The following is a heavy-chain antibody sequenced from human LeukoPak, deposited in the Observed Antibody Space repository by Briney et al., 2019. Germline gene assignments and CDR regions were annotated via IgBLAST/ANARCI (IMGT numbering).Heavy chain of an antibody. CDR2: INHNGNVN. J-gene: IGHJ6*02. CDR1: GFTFSSYA. V-gene: IGHV3-7*03. D-gene: IGHD3-16*01. Sequence: GGSLRLSCAASGFTFSSYAMTWARQAPGKGLEWVASINHNGNVNYYVDSVKGRFTISRDNAKNSLYLQMSNLRAEDTAVYFCARGGGLDVWGQGATVTVSS. CDR3: ARGGGLDV.